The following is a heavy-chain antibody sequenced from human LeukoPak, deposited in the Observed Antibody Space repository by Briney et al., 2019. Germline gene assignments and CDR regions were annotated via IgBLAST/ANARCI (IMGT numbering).Heavy chain of an antibody. CDR1: GFTFSSYA. V-gene: IGHV3-23*01. J-gene: IGHJ3*02. Sequence: GGSLRLSCAAYGFTFSSYAMSWVRQAPGKGLEWVSAISGSGGSTYSADPVKGRFTISRDNSKNTLYLQMSSLRAEDTAVYYCATHSSGWLRDAFDIWGQGTMVTVSS. CDR3: ATHSSGWLRDAFDI. CDR2: ISGSGGST. D-gene: IGHD6-19*01.